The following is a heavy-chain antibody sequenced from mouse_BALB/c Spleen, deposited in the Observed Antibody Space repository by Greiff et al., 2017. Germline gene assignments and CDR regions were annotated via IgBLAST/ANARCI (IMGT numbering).Heavy chain of an antibody. CDR3: ARDGYYPFAY. J-gene: IGHJ3*01. CDR2: IRNKANGYTT. CDR1: GFTFTDYY. Sequence: EVQVVESGGGLVQPGGSLRLSCATSGFTFTDYYMSWVRQPPGKALEWLGFIRNKANGYTTEYSASVKGRFTISSDNSQSILYLQMNTLRAEDSATYYCARDGYYPFAYWGQGTLVTVSA. D-gene: IGHD2-3*01. V-gene: IGHV7-3*02.